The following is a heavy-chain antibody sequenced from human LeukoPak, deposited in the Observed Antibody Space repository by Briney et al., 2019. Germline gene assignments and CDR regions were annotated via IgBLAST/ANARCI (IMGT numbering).Heavy chain of an antibody. J-gene: IGHJ4*02. CDR2: IWYDGNNI. V-gene: IGHV3-33*01. D-gene: IGHD2-15*01. Sequence: GGSLRLSCAASGFTFGSYGMHWVRQAPGKGLEWVALIWYDGNNIYYADSVKGRFTISRDNSKNTLYLQLNSLRAEDTAVYYCARQHCSGGDCYFFDWGQGTLVTVSS. CDR3: ARQHCSGGDCYFFD. CDR1: GFTFGSYG.